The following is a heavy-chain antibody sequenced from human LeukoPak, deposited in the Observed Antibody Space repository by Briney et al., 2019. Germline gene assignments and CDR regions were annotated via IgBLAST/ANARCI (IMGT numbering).Heavy chain of an antibody. CDR3: ARGYSSSSGDFDY. Sequence: ASVKVSCKASGYTFTTYYMDWVRQAPGQGLEWMGIINPSGGTTRYAQKFQGRVTMTRDTSTSTVYMELSSLRSEYTAVYYCARGYSSSSGDFDYWGQGTLVTVSS. CDR1: GYTFTTYY. J-gene: IGHJ4*02. D-gene: IGHD6-6*01. CDR2: INPSGGTT. V-gene: IGHV1-46*03.